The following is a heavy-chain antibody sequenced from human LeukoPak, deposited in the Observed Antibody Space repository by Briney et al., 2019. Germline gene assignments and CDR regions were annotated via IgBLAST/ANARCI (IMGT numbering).Heavy chain of an antibody. CDR3: ARGQNYYYYYMDV. CDR2: IDSTGFYT. Sequence: AGGSLRLSCAASGFTFSSHGMSWVRQAPGKGLEWVSAIDSTGFYTYYPDSVKGRFSISRDNAKNSLYLQMNSLRAEDTALYYCARGQNYYYYYMDVWGKGTTVTVSS. V-gene: IGHV3-23*05. CDR1: GFTFSSHG. J-gene: IGHJ6*03.